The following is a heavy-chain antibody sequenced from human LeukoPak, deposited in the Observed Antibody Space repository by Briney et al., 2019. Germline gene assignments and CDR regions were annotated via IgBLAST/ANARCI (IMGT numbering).Heavy chain of an antibody. CDR2: MSHSGST. J-gene: IGHJ4*02. V-gene: IGHV4-38-2*01. D-gene: IGHD6-6*01. Sequence: PSETLSLTCAVSGYSISSGYHWGWIRQPPGKGLEWIGSMSHSGSTYYNPSLKSRVTISVDTSKNQFSLKLSSVTAADTAVYYCASPLYSSSHFDYWGQGALVTVSS. CDR3: ASPLYSSSHFDY. CDR1: GYSISSGYH.